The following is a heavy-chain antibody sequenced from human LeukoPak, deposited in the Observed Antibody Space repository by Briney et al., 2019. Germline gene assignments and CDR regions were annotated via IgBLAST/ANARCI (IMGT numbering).Heavy chain of an antibody. CDR1: GYTFTGYY. Sequence: AAVKVSCKASGYTFTGYYMHWVRQAPGQGLEWVGWISIYDGNIRYAQKFQGRVTMTTDTSTNTAYMELRSLRSDDTAMYYCARARDYYDSMFEEWGQGTLVTVSS. CDR3: ARARDYYDSMFEE. J-gene: IGHJ4*02. V-gene: IGHV1-18*04. D-gene: IGHD3-22*01. CDR2: ISIYDGNI.